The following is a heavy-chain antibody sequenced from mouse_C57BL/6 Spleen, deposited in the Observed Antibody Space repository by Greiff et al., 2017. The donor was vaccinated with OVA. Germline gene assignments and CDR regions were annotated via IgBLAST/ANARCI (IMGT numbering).Heavy chain of an antibody. CDR2: IWWDDDK. CDR1: GFSLSTFGMG. J-gene: IGHJ4*01. CDR3: AGTAAYGSGYVGAVDY. D-gene: IGHD1-1*01. Sequence: QVQLKESGPGLLQPSQTLSLTCTSSGFSLSTFGMGVGWIRQPSGKGLEWLAHIWWDDDKYYNPALKSRHTISKDTSNNQVFLKIANVDTADTATYYCAGTAAYGSGYVGAVDYWGQGTSVTVSS. V-gene: IGHV8-8*01.